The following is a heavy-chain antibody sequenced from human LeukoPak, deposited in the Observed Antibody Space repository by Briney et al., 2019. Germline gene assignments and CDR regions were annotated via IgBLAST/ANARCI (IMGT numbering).Heavy chain of an antibody. J-gene: IGHJ4*02. CDR1: GYTFTSYY. CDR3: ARRDILTGGPVDY. Sequence: SVKVSCKASGYTFTSYYMHWVRQAPGQGLEWMGGIIPIFGTANYAQKFQGRVTITADKSTSTAYMELSSLRSEDTAVYYCARRDILTGGPVDYWGQGTLVTVSS. D-gene: IGHD3-9*01. CDR2: IIPIFGTA. V-gene: IGHV1-69*06.